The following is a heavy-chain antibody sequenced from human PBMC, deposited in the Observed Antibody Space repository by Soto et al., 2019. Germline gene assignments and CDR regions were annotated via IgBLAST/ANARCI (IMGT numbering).Heavy chain of an antibody. D-gene: IGHD6-19*01. CDR1: GFTFSVYA. CDR2: VTANGGST. V-gene: IGHV3-23*01. J-gene: IGHJ6*02. CDR3: ASLAVADGANYYYFYCMDV. Sequence: GGPLRLSCAATGFTFSVYAMTWVRQAPGKGLEWVSAVTANGGSTFSADSVKGRFTISRDNSKNTLFLQMNSLRAEDTAVYYCASLAVADGANYYYFYCMDVWGQGTTVTVSS.